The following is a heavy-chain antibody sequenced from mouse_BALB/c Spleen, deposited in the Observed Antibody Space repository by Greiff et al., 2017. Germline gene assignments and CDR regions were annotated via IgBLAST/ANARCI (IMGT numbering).Heavy chain of an antibody. D-gene: IGHD1-1*02. J-gene: IGHJ2*01. Sequence: VQLQQPGAELVRPGASVKLSCKASGYTFTSYWINWVKQRPGQGLEWIGNIYPSDSYTNYNQKFKDKATLTVDKSSSTAYMQLSSPTSEDSAVYYCTRDGDYGQTNYFDYWGQGTTLTVSS. CDR1: GYTFTSYW. V-gene: IGHV1-69*02. CDR2: IYPSDSYT. CDR3: TRDGDYGQTNYFDY.